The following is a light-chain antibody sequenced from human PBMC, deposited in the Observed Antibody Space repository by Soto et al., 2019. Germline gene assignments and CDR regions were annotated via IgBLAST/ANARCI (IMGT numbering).Light chain of an antibody. CDR3: QTWGTGIVV. J-gene: IGLJ2*01. CDR2: LNSGGSH. V-gene: IGLV4-69*01. CDR1: SGHSSYA. Sequence: QLVLTQSPSASASLGASVKLTCTLSSGHSSYAIAWHQQQPERGPRYLMNLNSGGSHTKGDGIPDRFSGSSSGAERYLTISSLQSEDEADYYCQTWGTGIVVFGGGTKLTVL.